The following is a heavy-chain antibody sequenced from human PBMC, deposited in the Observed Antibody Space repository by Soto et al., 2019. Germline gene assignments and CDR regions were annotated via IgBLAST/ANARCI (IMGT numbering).Heavy chain of an antibody. CDR2: LSSGGST. CDR1: GFTVSSNY. D-gene: IGHD6-13*01. J-gene: IGHJ2*01. CDR3: ETDHSSNWY. V-gene: IGHV3-53*01. Sequence: PGGSLRLSCAASGFTVSSNYMSWVRHASGKGLEWVSGLSSGGSTYYAGSGRGRFTISRDNSKNTLYRQMKSLRDEDTAVADGETDHSSNWY.